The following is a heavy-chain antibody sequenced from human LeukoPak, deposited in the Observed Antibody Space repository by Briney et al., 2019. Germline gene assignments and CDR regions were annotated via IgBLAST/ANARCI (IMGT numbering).Heavy chain of an antibody. J-gene: IGHJ4*02. D-gene: IGHD3-10*01. V-gene: IGHV1-2*02. Sequence: ASVKVSCKASGYTFTGYYMHWVRQASGQGLEWMGWINPNSGGTNYAQKFQGRVTMTRDTSISTAYMELSRLRSDDTAVYYCARTPYYGSGSYYDYWGQGTLVTVSS. CDR3: ARTPYYGSGSYYDY. CDR1: GYTFTGYY. CDR2: INPNSGGT.